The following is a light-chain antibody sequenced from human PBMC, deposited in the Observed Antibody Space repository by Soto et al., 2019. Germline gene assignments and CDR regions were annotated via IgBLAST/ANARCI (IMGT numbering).Light chain of an antibody. CDR1: SSDVGGYDY. Sequence: QSVLTQPPSASGSPGQSVTISCTGTSSDVGGYDYVSWYQQHPGKAPKLMIYEVNKRPSGVPDRFSGSKSGNTASLTVSGLQAEDEADYYCSSDAGSVLFGGGTKLTVL. V-gene: IGLV2-8*01. CDR3: SSDAGSVL. J-gene: IGLJ2*01. CDR2: EVN.